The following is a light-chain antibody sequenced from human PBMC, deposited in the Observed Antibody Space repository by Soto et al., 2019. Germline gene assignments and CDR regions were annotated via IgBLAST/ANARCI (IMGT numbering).Light chain of an antibody. CDR3: QQYDNVLFTST. V-gene: IGKV1-33*01. J-gene: IGKJ2*01. CDR2: DAS. CDR1: QDINKY. Sequence: DIQMTQSPSSLSASVGDRVTITCQASQDINKYLNWYQQKPGKAPKVLIYDASNSETGVPSRFSGSGSGTDFTFTISSLQPEDFATYYRQQYDNVLFTSTFGQGTKVEMK.